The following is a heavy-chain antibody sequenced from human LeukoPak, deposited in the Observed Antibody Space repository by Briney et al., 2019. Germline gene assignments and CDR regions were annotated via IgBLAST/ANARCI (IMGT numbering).Heavy chain of an antibody. CDR1: GYTFTGYY. CDR3: ARSSSSPLDAFDI. J-gene: IGHJ3*02. D-gene: IGHD6-13*01. CDR2: INPNSGGT. Sequence: ASVKVSCKASGYTFTGYYMHWVRQAPGQGLEWMGWINPNSGGTNYAQKFQGWVTMTRDTSISTAYMELSRLRSDDTAVYYCARSSSSPLDAFDIWDQGTMVTVSS. V-gene: IGHV1-2*04.